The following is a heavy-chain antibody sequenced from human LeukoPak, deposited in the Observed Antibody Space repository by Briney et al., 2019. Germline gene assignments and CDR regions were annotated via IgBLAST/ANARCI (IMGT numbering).Heavy chain of an antibody. CDR1: GFTFSSYW. D-gene: IGHD6-6*01. Sequence: GGSLRLSCAASGFTFSSYWMHWVRQAPGKGLVWVSRIKSDGSSTSYADSVKGRFTISRDNAENTLYLQMNSLRAEDTAVYYCARTSAARYAFDIWGQGTMVTVSS. CDR2: IKSDGSST. V-gene: IGHV3-74*01. J-gene: IGHJ3*02. CDR3: ARTSAARYAFDI.